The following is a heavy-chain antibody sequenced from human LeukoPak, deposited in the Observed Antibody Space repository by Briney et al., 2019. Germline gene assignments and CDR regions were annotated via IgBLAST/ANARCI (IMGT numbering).Heavy chain of an antibody. D-gene: IGHD5-12*01. CDR1: GYTFTGYY. CDR2: INPNSGGT. V-gene: IGHV1-2*02. CDR3: ARVSAERVARARGAWFDP. J-gene: IGHJ5*02. Sequence: ASVKVSCKASGYTFTGYYMHWVRQAPGQGLEWMGWINPNSGGTNYAQKFQGRVTMTRDTSISTAYMELSRLRSDDTAVYYRARVSAERVARARGAWFDPWGQGTLVTVSS.